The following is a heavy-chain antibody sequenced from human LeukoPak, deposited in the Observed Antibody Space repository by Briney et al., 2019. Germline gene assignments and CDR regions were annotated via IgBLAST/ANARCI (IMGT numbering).Heavy chain of an antibody. CDR3: ASSLTPGGAFDI. CDR1: GGSLSSGGYS. V-gene: IGHV4-30-2*01. J-gene: IGHJ3*02. Sequence: SSETLSLTCAVSGGSLSSGGYSWSWIRQPPGKGLEWIGYIYQTGSTYYNPSLKSRVTISVDRSKNQFSLELTSVTAADTAVYYCASSLTPGGAFDIWGQGTMVTVSS. D-gene: IGHD4-23*01. CDR2: IYQTGST.